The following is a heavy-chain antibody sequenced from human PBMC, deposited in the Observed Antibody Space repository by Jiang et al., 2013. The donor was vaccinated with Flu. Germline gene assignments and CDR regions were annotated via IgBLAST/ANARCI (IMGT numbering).Heavy chain of an antibody. V-gene: IGHV1-69*04. CDR3: ATSERGSYYYFNY. J-gene: IGHJ4*01. CDR1: GGNFNDYA. Sequence: AEVKKPGSSVMVSCKASGGNFNDYAVSWVRQAPGQGLEWMGRVIPLIALANYAQNFKGRVSITANASTSTAYMEVSSLRSDDTAMYFCATSERGSYYYFNYWGQGTLLTVSS. D-gene: IGHD1-26*01. CDR2: VIPLIALA.